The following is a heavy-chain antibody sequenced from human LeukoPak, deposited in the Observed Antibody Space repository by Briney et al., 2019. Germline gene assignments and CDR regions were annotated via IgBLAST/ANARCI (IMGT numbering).Heavy chain of an antibody. D-gene: IGHD6-19*01. CDR2: INHSGST. V-gene: IGHV4-34*01. J-gene: IGHJ4*02. Sequence: PSETLSLTCAVYGGSFSGYYWSWIRQPPGKGLEWIGEINHSGSTNYNPSLKSRVTISVDTSKNQFSLKLSSVTAADTAVYYCARTPGYSSGWYRYYYDYWGQGTLVTVSS. CDR1: GGSFSGYY. CDR3: ARTPGYSSGWYRYYYDY.